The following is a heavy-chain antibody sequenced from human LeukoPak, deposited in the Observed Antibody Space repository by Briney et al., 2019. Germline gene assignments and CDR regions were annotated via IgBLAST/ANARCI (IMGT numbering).Heavy chain of an antibody. D-gene: IGHD3-22*01. CDR3: ARGGIDWYDSSGYSDY. J-gene: IGHJ4*02. V-gene: IGHV3-48*02. Sequence: GGSLRLSCAASGFTFSSYSMNWVRQAPGKGLEWVSYISSSSTIYYADSVKGRFTISRDNAKNSLYLQMNSLRDEDTAVYYCARGGIDWYDSSGYSDYWGQGTLVTVSS. CDR1: GFTFSSYS. CDR2: ISSSSTI.